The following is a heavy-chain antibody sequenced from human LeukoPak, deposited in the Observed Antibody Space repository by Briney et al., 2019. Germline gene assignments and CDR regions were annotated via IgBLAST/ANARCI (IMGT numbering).Heavy chain of an antibody. V-gene: IGHV3-43*01. D-gene: IGHD3-10*01. CDR1: GFTFDDYT. CDR2: ISWDGGST. CDR3: AKPYGSGSYYNDYYYYGMDV. J-gene: IGHJ6*02. Sequence: GGSLRLSCAASGFTFDDYTMHWVRQAPGKGLEWVSLISWDGGSTYYADSVKGRFTISRDNSKNSLYLQMNSLRTEDTALYYCAKPYGSGSYYNDYYYYGMDVWGQGTAVIVSS.